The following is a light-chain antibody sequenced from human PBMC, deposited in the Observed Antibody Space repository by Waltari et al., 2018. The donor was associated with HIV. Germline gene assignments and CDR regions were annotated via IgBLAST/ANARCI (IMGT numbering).Light chain of an antibody. CDR2: KDT. J-gene: IGLJ3*02. Sequence: SYELTQPPSVPVSPGQTAQITCSGDELPKQYAYWFQQRPGQAPVLVILKDTERTSGMPDRFAGSTSGTTVTLTISEVQAEDEADYYCQSTDKSGTSIVFGGGTKLTVL. CDR1: ELPKQY. CDR3: QSTDKSGTSIV. V-gene: IGLV3-25*03.